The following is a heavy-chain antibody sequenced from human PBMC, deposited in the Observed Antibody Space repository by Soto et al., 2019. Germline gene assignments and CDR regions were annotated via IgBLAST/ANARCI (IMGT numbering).Heavy chain of an antibody. D-gene: IGHD1-26*01. CDR1: GFTFSSYA. CDR3: ARAILIATITYNGIHV. CDR2: ISGSGGST. Sequence: GGSLRLSCAASGFTFSSYAMSWVRQAPGKGLEWVSAISGSGGSTYYADSVKGRFTISRDNSKNTLYLQMNSLRAEDTAVYYCARAILIATITYNGIHVRGQGPTVTVSS. V-gene: IGHV3-23*01. J-gene: IGHJ6*02.